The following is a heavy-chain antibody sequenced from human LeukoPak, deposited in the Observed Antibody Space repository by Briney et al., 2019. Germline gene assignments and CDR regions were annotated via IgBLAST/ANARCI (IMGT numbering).Heavy chain of an antibody. J-gene: IGHJ6*02. CDR1: GGSISSGSYY. V-gene: IGHV4-39*01. CDR2: IYYSGST. D-gene: IGHD2-2*01. Sequence: SETLSLTCTVSGGSISSGSYYWGWIRQTPGTGLEWIGSIYYSGSTNYNPSLKSRVTISVDTSKNQFSLKLTSVTAADTAVYYCARQGYCSSTRCSIYYGMDVWGQGPRSPSP. CDR3: ARQGYCSSTRCSIYYGMDV.